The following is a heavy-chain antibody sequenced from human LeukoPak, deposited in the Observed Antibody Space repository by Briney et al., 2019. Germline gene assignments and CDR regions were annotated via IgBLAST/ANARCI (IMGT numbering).Heavy chain of an antibody. J-gene: IGHJ6*02. CDR3: ARVGYYGSGTSYDYYYYGIDV. CDR2: TRNKANSAAT. CDR1: GFTFSSYA. D-gene: IGHD3-10*01. V-gene: IGHV3-72*01. Sequence: GGSLRLSCAASGFTFSSYAMSWVRQAPGKGLEWVGRTRNKANSAATEYAASVQGRFTISRDDSEDSLYLHMNSLKTEDTAVYYCARVGYYGSGTSYDYYYYGIDVWGQGTTVTVSS.